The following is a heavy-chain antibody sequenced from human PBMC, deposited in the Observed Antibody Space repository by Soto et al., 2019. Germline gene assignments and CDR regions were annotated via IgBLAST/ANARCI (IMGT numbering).Heavy chain of an antibody. CDR2: IYSSGST. V-gene: IGHV4-39*07. D-gene: IGHD3-9*01. Sequence: PSETLSLTCTVSGGSISSSSYYWAWIRQPPGRGLEWIGTIYSSGSTYYNPSLKSRVTISVDTSKNQFSLKLSSVTAADTAVYYCARVGLRYFDWLPFGGYYGMDVWGQGTTVTVSS. CDR1: GGSISSSSYY. J-gene: IGHJ6*02. CDR3: ARVGLRYFDWLPFGGYYGMDV.